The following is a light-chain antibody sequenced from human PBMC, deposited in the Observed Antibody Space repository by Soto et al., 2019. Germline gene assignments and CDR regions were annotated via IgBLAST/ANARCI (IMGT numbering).Light chain of an antibody. CDR2: GAS. CDR1: QSVSSN. V-gene: IGKV3-15*01. CDR3: QQTHSTPVT. Sequence: EIVMTQSPATLSVSPGERATLSCRASQSVSSNLAWYQQKPGQAPRLLIYGASTRATGIPARFSGSGSGTEFTLTISSLQSEDFATYYCQQTHSTPVTFGQGTRL. J-gene: IGKJ5*01.